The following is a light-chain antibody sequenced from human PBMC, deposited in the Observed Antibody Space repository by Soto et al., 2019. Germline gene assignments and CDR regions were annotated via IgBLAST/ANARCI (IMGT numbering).Light chain of an antibody. Sequence: DIQMTQSPSSLSASVGDRVTITCQASQDISNYLNWHQQKPGKAPKLLMFDASNVETGVPSRFSGSGSGTDFTFTISSLQPEDIATYYCQQYEGLPLTFGGGTKVEIK. J-gene: IGKJ4*01. CDR1: QDISNY. CDR2: DAS. V-gene: IGKV1-33*01. CDR3: QQYEGLPLT.